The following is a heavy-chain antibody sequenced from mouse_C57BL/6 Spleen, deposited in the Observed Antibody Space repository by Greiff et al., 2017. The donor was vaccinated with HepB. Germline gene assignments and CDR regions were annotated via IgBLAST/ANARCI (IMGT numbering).Heavy chain of an antibody. J-gene: IGHJ3*01. V-gene: IGHV1-18*01. CDR3: ARLSYGNYGAY. D-gene: IGHD2-1*01. CDR1: GYTFTDYN. Sequence: VQLKQSGPELVKPGASVKIPCKASGYTFTDYNMDWVKQSHGKSLEWIGDINPNNGGTIYNQKFKGKATLTVDKSSSTAYMELRSLTSEDTAVYYCARLSYGNYGAYWGQGTLVTVSA. CDR2: INPNNGGT.